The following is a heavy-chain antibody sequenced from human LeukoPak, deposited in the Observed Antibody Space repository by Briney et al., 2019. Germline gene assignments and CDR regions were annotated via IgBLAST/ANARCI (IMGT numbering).Heavy chain of an antibody. CDR1: GGSISSGAYY. J-gene: IGHJ6*02. CDR2: IRHTGNT. D-gene: IGHD4-17*01. CDR3: ARGAGTTVTMYYYYYYGMDV. V-gene: IGHV4-30-2*01. Sequence: PSETLSLTCTVSGGSISSGAYYCSWIRQPPGKGLEWVGYIRHTGNTYYNPSLKSRVTISVDTSKNQFSLKLSSVTAADTAVYYCARGAGTTVTMYYYYYYGMDVWGQGTTVTVSS.